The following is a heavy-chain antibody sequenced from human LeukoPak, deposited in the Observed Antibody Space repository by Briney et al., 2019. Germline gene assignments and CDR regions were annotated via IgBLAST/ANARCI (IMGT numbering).Heavy chain of an antibody. D-gene: IGHD3-9*01. J-gene: IGHJ5*02. CDR2: IKQDGSEK. CDR3: ARKYYDILTGYRFDP. V-gene: IGHV3-7*01. CDR1: GFTFSSYW. Sequence: GGSLRLSCAASGFTFSSYWMSWVRQAPGKGLEWVANIKQDGSEKYYVDSVKGRFTISRDNAKNSLYLQMNSLRAEDTAVYYCARKYYDILTGYRFDPWGQGTLVTVSS.